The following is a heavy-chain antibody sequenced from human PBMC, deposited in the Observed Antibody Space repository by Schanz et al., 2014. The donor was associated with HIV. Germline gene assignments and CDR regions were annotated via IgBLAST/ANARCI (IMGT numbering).Heavy chain of an antibody. CDR3: ARVKKDIVATASDV. Sequence: QVQLVQSGAEVKKPGSSVKVSCQASGGTFSGHGISWVRQAPGQGLEWTGWINPNTGVTKYAQKFQGRVTMTSDTSVSTAYMEVSRLRSDDTAVYYCARVKKDIVATASDVWGQGTLVTVSP. CDR1: GGTFSGHG. V-gene: IGHV1-2*02. J-gene: IGHJ4*02. CDR2: INPNTGVT. D-gene: IGHD5-12*01.